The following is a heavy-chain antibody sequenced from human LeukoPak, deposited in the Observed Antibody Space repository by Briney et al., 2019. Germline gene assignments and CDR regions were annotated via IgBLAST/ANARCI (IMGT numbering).Heavy chain of an antibody. V-gene: IGHV3-21*01. D-gene: IGHD1-26*01. CDR1: GFTFSSYR. CDR3: ARDWGYSGSYSTGFDY. CDR2: ISSSSSYI. J-gene: IGHJ4*02. Sequence: GGSLRLSCAASGFTFSSYRMNWVRQAPGKGLEWVSSISSSSSYIYYADSVKGRFTISRDNAKNSLYLQMNSLRAEDTAVYYCARDWGYSGSYSTGFDYWGQGTLVTVSS.